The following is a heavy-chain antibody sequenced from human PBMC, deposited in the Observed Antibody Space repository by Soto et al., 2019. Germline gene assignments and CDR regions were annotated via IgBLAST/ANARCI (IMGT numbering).Heavy chain of an antibody. CDR3: ARGFIVVVPAANSWFDP. CDR2: IYYSGST. CDR1: VGYY. D-gene: IGHD2-2*01. J-gene: IGHJ5*02. Sequence: VGYYWSFKKKHPGKGLEWIGYIYYSGSTYYNPSLKSRVTISVDTSKNQFSLKLSSVTAADTAVYYCARGFIVVVPAANSWFDPWGQGTLVTVSS. V-gene: IGHV4-31*02.